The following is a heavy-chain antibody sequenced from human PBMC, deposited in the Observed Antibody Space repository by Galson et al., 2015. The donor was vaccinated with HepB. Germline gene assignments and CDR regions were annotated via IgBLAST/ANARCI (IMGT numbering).Heavy chain of an antibody. CDR3: ARDGTMVRGVHTHPYNWFDP. CDR2: MNPNSGNT. V-gene: IGHV1-8*01. Sequence: SVKVSCKASGYTFTSYDINWVRQATGQGLEWMGWMNPNSGNTGYAQKFQGRVTITADESTSTAYMELSSLRSEDTAVYYCARDGTMVRGVHTHPYNWFDPWGQGTLVTVSS. D-gene: IGHD3-10*01. J-gene: IGHJ5*02. CDR1: GYTFTSYD.